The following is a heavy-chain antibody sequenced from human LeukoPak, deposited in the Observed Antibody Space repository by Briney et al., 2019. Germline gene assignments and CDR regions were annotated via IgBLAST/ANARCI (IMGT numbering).Heavy chain of an antibody. CDR1: GGTFSSYA. J-gene: IGHJ4*02. CDR3: ATSSPQYCSSTSCYRSPRRYFDY. Sequence: GASVKVSCKASGGTFSSYAISWVRQAPGQGLEWMGGIIPIFGTANYAQKFQGRVTITTDESTSTAYMELSSLRSEDTAVYYCATSSPQYCSSTSCYRSPRRYFDYWGQGTLVTVSS. D-gene: IGHD2-2*01. CDR2: IIPIFGTA. V-gene: IGHV1-69*05.